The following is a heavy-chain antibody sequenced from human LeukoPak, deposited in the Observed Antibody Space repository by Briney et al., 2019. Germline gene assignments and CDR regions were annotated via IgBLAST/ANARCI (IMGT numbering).Heavy chain of an antibody. CDR1: GYTFTSYD. D-gene: IGHD6-6*01. V-gene: IGHV1-8*03. Sequence: ASVKVSCKASGYTFTSYDINWVRQATGQGLEWMGWMNPNSGNTGYAQKFQGRVTITRNTSISTAYMELSSLRSEDTAVHYCARGMISSAYSSSSVVDYWGQGTLVTVSS. CDR3: ARGMISSAYSSSSVVDY. CDR2: MNPNSGNT. J-gene: IGHJ4*02.